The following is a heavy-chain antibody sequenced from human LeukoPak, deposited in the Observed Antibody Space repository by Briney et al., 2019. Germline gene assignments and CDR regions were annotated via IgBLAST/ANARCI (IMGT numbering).Heavy chain of an antibody. CDR3: ARDLGSSWSWGTAYYYGMDV. CDR1: GFTFSSYW. D-gene: IGHD6-13*01. V-gene: IGHV3-7*01. CDR2: IKQDGSEK. Sequence: GGSLRLSCAASGFTFSSYWMSWVRQAPGKGLEWVANIKQDGSEKYYVDSVKGRFTISRDNAKNSLYLQMNSLRAEDTAVYYCARDLGSSWSWGTAYYYGMDVWGQGTTVTVSS. J-gene: IGHJ6*02.